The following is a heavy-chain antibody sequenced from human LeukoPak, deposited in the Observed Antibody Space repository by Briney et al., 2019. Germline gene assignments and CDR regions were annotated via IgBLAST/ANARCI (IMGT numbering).Heavy chain of an antibody. CDR3: ARGSFGYSSGWYVLGY. J-gene: IGHJ4*02. Sequence: GASVKVSCKASGYTFTGYYMHWVRQAPGQGLEWMGWINPNSGGTNYAQKFQSRVTMTRDTSVSTAYMELSRLRSDDTAVYYCARGSFGYSSGWYVLGYWGQGTLVTVSS. CDR2: INPNSGGT. D-gene: IGHD6-19*01. V-gene: IGHV1-2*02. CDR1: GYTFTGYY.